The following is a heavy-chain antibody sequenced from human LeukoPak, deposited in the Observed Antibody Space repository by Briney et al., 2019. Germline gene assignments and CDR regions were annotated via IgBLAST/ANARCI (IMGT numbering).Heavy chain of an antibody. V-gene: IGHV4-34*01. CDR2: INQSGST. CDR1: GGSFSAYH. Sequence: SETLSLTCAVYGGSFSAYHWTWIRQSPGKGLEWIGEINQSGSTNYDPSLKSRVTISVDTSKNQFSLRLTSVTAADTAVYYCAKDRGTLPAKYFDHWGQGTLVTVSS. CDR3: AKDRGTLPAKYFDH. D-gene: IGHD1-14*01. J-gene: IGHJ4*02.